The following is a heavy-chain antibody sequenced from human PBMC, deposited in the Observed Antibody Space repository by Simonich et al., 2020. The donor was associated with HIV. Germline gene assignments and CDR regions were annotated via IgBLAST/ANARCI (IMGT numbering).Heavy chain of an antibody. CDR2: IYWNDDK. J-gene: IGHJ4*02. Sequence: QITLKESVPTLVKPTQPLTLTCPFSGFSFSTRGVGVGWIRQPPGKALEWLALIYWNDDKRYSPSLKSRLTITKDTSKNQVVLTMTNMDPVDTATYYCAHRGLPYGSIWYYFDYWGQGTLVSVSS. CDR1: GFSFSTRGVG. V-gene: IGHV2-5*01. CDR3: AHRGLPYGSIWYYFDY. D-gene: IGHD6-13*01.